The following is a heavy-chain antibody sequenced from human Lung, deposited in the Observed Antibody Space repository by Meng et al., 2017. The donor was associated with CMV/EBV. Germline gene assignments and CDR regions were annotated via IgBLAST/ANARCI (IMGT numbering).Heavy chain of an antibody. J-gene: IGHJ4*02. Sequence: SVKVSCKISGDGFSSYSVTCVRLAPGQGLEWMGVIIPIIGVTNYAQKFQGRVAITADKSRNTAYMELSSLRSDDTAFYYCARGPGGSGSYYIYWGQGTLVXVSS. CDR1: GDGFSSYS. CDR3: ARGPGGSGSYYIY. D-gene: IGHD3-10*01. CDR2: IIPIIGVT. V-gene: IGHV1-69*10.